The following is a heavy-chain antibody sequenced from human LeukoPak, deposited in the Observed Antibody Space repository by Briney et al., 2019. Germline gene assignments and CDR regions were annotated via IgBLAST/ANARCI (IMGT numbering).Heavy chain of an antibody. V-gene: IGHV4-31*11. Sequence: PSETLSLTCAVSGDSVTSGGYFWTWIRQHPGKGLEWIGSISNSGTTSYNPSLKSRVSISLDTSNNHFSLRLGSVTAADTAVYFCARDVVVTSSPGAFDIWGQGTMVTVSS. D-gene: IGHD2-21*02. CDR1: GDSVTSGGYF. CDR2: ISNSGTT. CDR3: ARDVVVTSSPGAFDI. J-gene: IGHJ3*02.